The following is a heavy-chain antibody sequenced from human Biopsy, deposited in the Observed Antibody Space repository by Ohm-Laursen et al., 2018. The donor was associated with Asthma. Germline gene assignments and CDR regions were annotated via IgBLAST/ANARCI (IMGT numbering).Heavy chain of an antibody. CDR1: SGSGGYMRSGNYY. Sequence: TLSLTCSLSSGSGGYMRSGNYYWGWIRQPPGKGLEGIGSIYYSGTTYYNPSLGSRVTVSADTSKNQFSLKLTSVTAADTAVYYCVRGSSSWHHGPFHYYYGLDVWGQGTTATVSS. CDR3: VRGSSSWHHGPFHYYYGLDV. CDR2: IYYSGTT. J-gene: IGHJ6*02. D-gene: IGHD6-13*01. V-gene: IGHV4-39*01.